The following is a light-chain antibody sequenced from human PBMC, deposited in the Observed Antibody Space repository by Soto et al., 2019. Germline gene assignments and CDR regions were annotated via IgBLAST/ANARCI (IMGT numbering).Light chain of an antibody. J-gene: IGLJ1*01. CDR2: YDS. CDR3: QVWDSSSDHSV. CDR1: NIGSNS. V-gene: IGLV3-21*04. Sequence: SYELTQPPSVSVAPGETARITCDGNNIGSNSVHWYQQRPGQAPVLVISYDSDRPSGIPERFSGSNSGNTATLTISRVEAGDEADYYWQVWDSSSDHSVFGTGTKVTVL.